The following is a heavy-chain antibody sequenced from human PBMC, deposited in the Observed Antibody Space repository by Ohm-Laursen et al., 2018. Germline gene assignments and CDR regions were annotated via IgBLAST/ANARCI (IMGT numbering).Heavy chain of an antibody. CDR2: INPNSGGT. J-gene: IGHJ4*02. CDR1: GYTFTGYY. Sequence: SVKVSCNASGYTFTGYYMHWVRQAPGQGLEWMGWINPNSGGTNYAQKFQGRVTMTRDTSISTAYMELSGLRSDDTAVYYCAREQKEAVAGSFDYWGQGTLVTVSS. V-gene: IGHV1-2*02. D-gene: IGHD6-19*01. CDR3: AREQKEAVAGSFDY.